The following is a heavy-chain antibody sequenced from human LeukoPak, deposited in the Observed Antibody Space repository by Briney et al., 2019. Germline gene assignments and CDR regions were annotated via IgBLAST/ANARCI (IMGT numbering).Heavy chain of an antibody. V-gene: IGHV3-21*01. D-gene: IGHD6-13*01. J-gene: IGHJ4*02. CDR3: ARVREAAAFDY. CDR1: GFTFSTYS. CDR2: ISSGSRYI. Sequence: SGGSLRLSCAASGFTFSTYSMIWVRQAPGKGLEWVSSISSGSRYIYSADSMKGRFTISRDNTKNSLYLQMNSLRAEDTAVYYCARVREAAAFDYWGQGTLVTVSS.